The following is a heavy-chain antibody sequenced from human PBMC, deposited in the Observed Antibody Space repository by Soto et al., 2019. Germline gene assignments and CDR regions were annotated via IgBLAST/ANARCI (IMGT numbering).Heavy chain of an antibody. V-gene: IGHV4-4*02. J-gene: IGHJ4*02. CDR3: ARHEGWTGPDE. D-gene: IGHD2-8*02. CDR2: IFHDGNT. CDR1: GASIGSGGW. Sequence: SETLSRTCAVSGASIGSGGWWSWVRQPPGKGLGWIAEIFHDGNTNYSPSLKSRVTISVDKSQNQFSLNVYSVTAADTAVYYCARHEGWTGPDEWGQGTLVAVSS.